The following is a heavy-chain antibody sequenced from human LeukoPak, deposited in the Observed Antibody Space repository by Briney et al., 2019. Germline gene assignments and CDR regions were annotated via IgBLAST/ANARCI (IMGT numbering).Heavy chain of an antibody. CDR2: IYYSGST. Sequence: SETLSLTCTVSGGSISSSSCYWGWIRRPPGKGLEWIGYIYYSGSTNYNPSLKSRVTISVDMSKNQFSLKLSSVTAADTAVYYCARRAAYYDSSGYYYYFDYWGQGTLVTVSS. CDR3: ARRAAYYDSSGYYYYFDY. J-gene: IGHJ4*02. V-gene: IGHV4-61*05. CDR1: GGSISSSSCY. D-gene: IGHD3-22*01.